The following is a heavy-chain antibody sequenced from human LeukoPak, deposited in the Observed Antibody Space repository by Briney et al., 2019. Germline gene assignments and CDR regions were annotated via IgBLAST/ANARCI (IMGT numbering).Heavy chain of an antibody. V-gene: IGHV4-61*02. CDR1: GGSISSADYY. J-gene: IGHJ4*02. Sequence: SQTLSLTCTVSGGSISSADYYWSWIRQPAGEGLEWIGRIYASGSTNYNPSLNNRVTISLDTSKNQFSLKLSSVTAADTAVYYCAKYFDSWGQGILVTVSS. CDR2: IYASGST. CDR3: AKYFDS.